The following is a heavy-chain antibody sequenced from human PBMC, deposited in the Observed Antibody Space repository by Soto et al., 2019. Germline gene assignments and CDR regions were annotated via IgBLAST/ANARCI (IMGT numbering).Heavy chain of an antibody. CDR1: GGSISSGGYY. J-gene: IGHJ4*02. CDR3: ASGSRNDYGDYRRTQRFDY. Sequence: QVQLQESGPGLVKPSQTLSLTCTVSGGSISSGGYYWSWIRQHPGKGLEWIGYIYYSGSTYYNPSLKSRVTISVDMSKNQFSLKLSSVTAADTAVYYCASGSRNDYGDYRRTQRFDYWGQGTLVTVSS. V-gene: IGHV4-31*03. D-gene: IGHD4-17*01. CDR2: IYYSGST.